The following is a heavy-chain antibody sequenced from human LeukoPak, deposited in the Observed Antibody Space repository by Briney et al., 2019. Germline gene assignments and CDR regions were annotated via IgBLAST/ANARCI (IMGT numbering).Heavy chain of an antibody. CDR1: GFTFSSYA. CDR2: ISGSGGST. D-gene: IGHD3-9*01. V-gene: IGHV3-23*01. CDR3: ARNLRYDILTGYGA. J-gene: IGHJ5*02. Sequence: GGSLRLSCAASGFTFSSYAMSWVRQAPGKGLEWVSAISGSGGSTYYADSVKGRFTISRDNSKNTLYLQMNSLRAEDTAVYYCARNLRYDILTGYGAWGQGTLVTVSS.